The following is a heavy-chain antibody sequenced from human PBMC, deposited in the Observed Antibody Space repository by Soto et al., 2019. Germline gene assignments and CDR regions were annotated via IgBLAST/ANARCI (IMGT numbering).Heavy chain of an antibody. J-gene: IGHJ5*02. V-gene: IGHV4-59*01. D-gene: IGHD1-7*01. CDR1: GGTIISYY. Sequence: LETLSLTCTVSGGTIISYYWSWIRPPPGKGLEWIGYIYYSGSTNYNPSLKSRVTISVDTSKNQFSLKLSSVTAADTAVYYCAGADSWNCAWFDPWGQGTLVTVS. CDR3: AGADSWNCAWFDP. CDR2: IYYSGST.